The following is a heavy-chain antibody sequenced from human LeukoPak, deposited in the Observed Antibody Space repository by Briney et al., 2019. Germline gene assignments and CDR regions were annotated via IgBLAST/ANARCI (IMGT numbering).Heavy chain of an antibody. J-gene: IGHJ4*02. Sequence: QPGGSLRLSCAASGFTFSSYGMHWVRQAPGKGLEWVAFIRYDGSNKYYADSVKGRFTISRDNSKNTLYLQMNSLRAEDTAVYYCANSIWDTAMVLDYWGQGTLVTVSS. V-gene: IGHV3-30*02. CDR2: IRYDGSNK. CDR1: GFTFSSYG. CDR3: ANSIWDTAMVLDY. D-gene: IGHD5-18*01.